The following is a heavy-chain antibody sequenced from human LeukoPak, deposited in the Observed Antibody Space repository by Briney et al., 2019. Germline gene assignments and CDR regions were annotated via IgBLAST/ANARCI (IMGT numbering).Heavy chain of an antibody. CDR2: ISGSGGST. V-gene: IGHV3-74*01. J-gene: IGHJ4*02. Sequence: GGSLRLSCAGSGFTLSSNWMHWVRQAPGKVLEWVSAISGSGGSTYYADSVKGRFTISRDNARNTLYLQMNSLRAEDTAVYYCVRDRYYVPDYWGQGTLVTVSS. CDR1: GFTLSSNW. D-gene: IGHD3-16*01. CDR3: VRDRYYVPDY.